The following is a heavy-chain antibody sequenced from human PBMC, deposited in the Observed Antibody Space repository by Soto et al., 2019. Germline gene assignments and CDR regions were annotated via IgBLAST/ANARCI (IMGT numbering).Heavy chain of an antibody. CDR1: GDSISSDNYF. J-gene: IGHJ3*02. V-gene: IGHV4-30-4*01. D-gene: IGHD2-8*01. CDR3: AREVNVVALSDAFDI. Sequence: QVQLQESGPGLVKPSQTLSLICTVSGDSISSDNYFWSWIRQPPGQGLEWLGYISNRATPYYNTSLKSRVTISLYTSKNRFSLDMYSVTAADTAVYYCAREVNVVALSDAFDIWGQGTMVTVSS. CDR2: ISNRATP.